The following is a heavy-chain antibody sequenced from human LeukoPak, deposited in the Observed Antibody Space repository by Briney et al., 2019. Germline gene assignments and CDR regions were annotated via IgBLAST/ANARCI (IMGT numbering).Heavy chain of an antibody. J-gene: IGHJ4*02. CDR2: IYYSGST. V-gene: IGHV4-59*01. D-gene: IGHD3-10*01. CDR1: GGSISSYY. Sequence: SETLSLTCTVSGGSISSYYWSWIRQPPGKGLEWIGCIYYSGSTNYNPSLKSRVTISVDTSKNQFSLKLSSVTAADTAVYYCARGSVASPWYYYGSGSYIGYFDYWGQGTLVTVSS. CDR3: ARGSVASPWYYYGSGSYIGYFDY.